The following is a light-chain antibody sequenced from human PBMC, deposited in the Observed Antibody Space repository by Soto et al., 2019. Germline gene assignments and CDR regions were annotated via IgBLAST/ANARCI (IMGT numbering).Light chain of an antibody. Sequence: QSVLTQPASVSGSRGQSITISCTGTNSDVGGYNSVSWYQQHPGKVPKLIIYEVSSRPSGVSNRFSGSKSGSTASLTISGLQADDEADYYCAAWDDSRDGYVFGTGTKVTGL. CDR1: NSDVGGYNS. CDR2: EVS. CDR3: AAWDDSRDGYV. J-gene: IGLJ1*01. V-gene: IGLV2-14*01.